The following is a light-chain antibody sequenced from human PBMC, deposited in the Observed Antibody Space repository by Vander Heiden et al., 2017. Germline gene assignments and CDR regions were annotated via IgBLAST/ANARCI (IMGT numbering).Light chain of an antibody. CDR2: AAS. Sequence: DIQMTQSPSSLSASVGDRVTITCRASQSSTSYLNWYQQKPGEAPKLLIYAASTLESGVPSRFSGSGSGTDFTLTISSLQPEDFATYYCQHSYSAPYTFGKGTKLEIK. J-gene: IGKJ2*01. CDR3: QHSYSAPYT. V-gene: IGKV1-39*01. CDR1: QSSTSY.